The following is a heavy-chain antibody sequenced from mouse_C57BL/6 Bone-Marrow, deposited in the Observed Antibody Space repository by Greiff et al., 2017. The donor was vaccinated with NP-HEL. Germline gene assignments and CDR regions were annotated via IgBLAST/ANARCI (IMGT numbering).Heavy chain of an antibody. V-gene: IGHV7-1*01. CDR3: ARGYYYGSSHYFDY. J-gene: IGHJ2*01. CDR2: SRNKANDYTT. D-gene: IGHD1-1*01. CDR1: GFTFSDFY. Sequence: EVKVVESGGGLVQSGRSLRLSCATSGFTFSDFYMEWVRQAPGKGLEWIAASRNKANDYTTEYSASVKGRFIVSRDTSQSILYLQMNALRSEDTASYYCARGYYYGSSHYFDYWGQGTTLTVSS.